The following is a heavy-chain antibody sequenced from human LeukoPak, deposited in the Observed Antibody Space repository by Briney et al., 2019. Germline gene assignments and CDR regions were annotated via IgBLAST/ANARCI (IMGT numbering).Heavy chain of an antibody. Sequence: PSETLSLTCTASGGSISSYAWSWIRQPAGKGLEWIGRIYTSGSTNYNPSLKSRVTMSVDTSKNQFSLKLSSVAAADTAVYYCARHRPGATIFRLVIEASWFDPLGQGTLVTVSS. D-gene: IGHD3-3*01. V-gene: IGHV4-4*07. CDR1: GGSISSYA. CDR3: ARHRPGATIFRLVIEASWFDP. CDR2: IYTSGST. J-gene: IGHJ5*02.